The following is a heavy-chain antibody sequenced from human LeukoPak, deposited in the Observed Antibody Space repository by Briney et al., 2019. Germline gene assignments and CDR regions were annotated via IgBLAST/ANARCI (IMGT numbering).Heavy chain of an antibody. J-gene: IGHJ4*02. Sequence: ASVKVSCKASGYTFNNYYMYWVRQAPGQGLEWMGMINPSGGGTSYAQKFQDRVTMTRDTSTRTVYMEVSSLKPEDTAVYYCARQGAYSSAIGMGYWGQGTLVTVSS. CDR2: INPSGGGT. CDR3: ARQGAYSSAIGMGY. D-gene: IGHD6-19*01. V-gene: IGHV1-46*02. CDR1: GYTFNNYY.